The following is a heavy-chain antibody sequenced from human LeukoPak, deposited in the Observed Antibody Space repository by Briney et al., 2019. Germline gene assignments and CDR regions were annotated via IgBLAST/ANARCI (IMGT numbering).Heavy chain of an antibody. V-gene: IGHV3-33*01. J-gene: IGHJ4*02. D-gene: IGHD6-6*01. CDR3: ARDFGHPYSSSPAY. Sequence: GRSLRLSCAASGFTFSSYGMHWVRQAPGKGLEWVAVIWYDGSNKYYADSVKGRFTISRDNSKNTLYLQMYSLRAEDTAVYYCARDFGHPYSSSPAYWGQGTLVTVSS. CDR2: IWYDGSNK. CDR1: GFTFSSYG.